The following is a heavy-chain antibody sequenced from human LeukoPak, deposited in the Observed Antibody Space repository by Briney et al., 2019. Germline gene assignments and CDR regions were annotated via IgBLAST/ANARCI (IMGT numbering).Heavy chain of an antibody. J-gene: IGHJ4*02. CDR1: GFTLRTYA. CDR3: MRDAGGY. D-gene: IGHD1-14*01. Sequence: SGGSLRLSCVASGFTLRTYAMHWVRQAPGKGLEWVAVTSSDGSKKFYSDSVKGQFTISRDNSKNTLYLQMNSPRTEDTGVYFCMRDAGGYWGQGTPVTVSS. CDR2: TSSDGSKK. V-gene: IGHV3-30-3*01.